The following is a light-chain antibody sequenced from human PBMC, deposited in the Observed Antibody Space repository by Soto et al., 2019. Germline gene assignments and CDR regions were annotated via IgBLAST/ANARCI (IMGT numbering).Light chain of an antibody. CDR3: SSYTSSITYL. Sequence: QSVLTQAASVSGPPGQSITISCTGTSSDVGGYNYVSWYQQHPGKAPKLMIYDVSNRPSGVSNRFSGSKSGNTASLTISGLQADDDADYYCSSYTSSITYLFGTGTKVTVL. CDR1: SSDVGGYNY. CDR2: DVS. V-gene: IGLV2-14*01. J-gene: IGLJ1*01.